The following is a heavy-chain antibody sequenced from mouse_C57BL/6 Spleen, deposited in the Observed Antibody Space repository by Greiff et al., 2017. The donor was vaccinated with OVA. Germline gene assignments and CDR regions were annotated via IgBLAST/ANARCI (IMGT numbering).Heavy chain of an antibody. D-gene: IGHD2-4*01. CDR3: ARIYYDYGFDV. Sequence: EVQVVESGGGLVKPGGSLKLSCAASGFTFSDYGMHWVRQAPEKGLEWVAYISSGSSTIYYADTVKGRFTISRDNAKNTLFLQMTSLRSEDTAMYYCARIYYDYGFDVWGTGTTVTVSS. CDR1: GFTFSDYG. V-gene: IGHV5-17*01. CDR2: ISSGSSTI. J-gene: IGHJ1*03.